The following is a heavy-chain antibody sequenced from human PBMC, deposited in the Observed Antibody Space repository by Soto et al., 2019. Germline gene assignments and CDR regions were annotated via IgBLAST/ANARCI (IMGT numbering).Heavy chain of an antibody. CDR2: INHSGST. Sequence: SETLSLTCAVYGGSFSGYYWSWIRQPPGKGLEWIGEINHSGSTNYNPSLKSRVTISVDTSKNQFSLKLSSVTAADTAVYYCARAEQWLEHLLDAFDIWGQGTMVTVSS. D-gene: IGHD6-19*01. J-gene: IGHJ3*02. V-gene: IGHV4-34*01. CDR1: GGSFSGYY. CDR3: ARAEQWLEHLLDAFDI.